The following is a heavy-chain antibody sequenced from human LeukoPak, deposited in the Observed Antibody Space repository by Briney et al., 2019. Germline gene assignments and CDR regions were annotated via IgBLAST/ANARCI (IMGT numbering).Heavy chain of an antibody. Sequence: PGGSLRLSCAASGFTFSSYSMNWVRQAPGKGLEWVSVIYSGGTTNYADSVKGRFTISRDNSKNTLFLQMNSLRAEDTAVYYCARGGYSSSWYHFDYWGQGTLVTVSS. V-gene: IGHV3-53*01. J-gene: IGHJ4*02. D-gene: IGHD6-13*01. CDR3: ARGGYSSSWYHFDY. CDR1: GFTFSSYS. CDR2: IYSGGTT.